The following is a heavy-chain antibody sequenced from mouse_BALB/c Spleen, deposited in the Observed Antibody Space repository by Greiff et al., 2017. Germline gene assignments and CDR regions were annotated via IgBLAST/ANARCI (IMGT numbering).Heavy chain of an antibody. Sequence: EVHLVESGGGLVKPGGSLKLSCAASGFTFSSYAMSWVRQSPEKRLEWVAEISSGGSYTYYPDTVTGRFTISRDNAKNTLYLEMSSLRSEDTAMYYCARKYGNYYAMDYWGQGTSVTVSS. CDR2: ISSGGSYT. D-gene: IGHD2-10*02. CDR3: ARKYGNYYAMDY. CDR1: GFTFSSYA. V-gene: IGHV5-9-4*01. J-gene: IGHJ4*01.